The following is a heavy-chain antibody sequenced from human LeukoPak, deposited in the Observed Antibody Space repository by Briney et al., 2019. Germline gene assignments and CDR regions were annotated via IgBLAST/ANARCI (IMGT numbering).Heavy chain of an antibody. CDR1: GYSFTSYW. Sequence: SGESLKISCKGSGYSFTSYWISWVRQMPGEGLEWMGRIDPSDSYTNYSPSFQGHVTISADKSISAAYLQWSSLKASDTAMYYCAWLYCSGGSCFDPWGQGTLVTVSS. CDR2: IDPSDSYT. V-gene: IGHV5-10-1*01. D-gene: IGHD2-15*01. J-gene: IGHJ5*02. CDR3: AWLYCSGGSCFDP.